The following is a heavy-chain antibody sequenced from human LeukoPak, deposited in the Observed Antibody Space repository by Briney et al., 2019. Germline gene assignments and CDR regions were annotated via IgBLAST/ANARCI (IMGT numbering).Heavy chain of an antibody. CDR3: ARQDDTTVTIDY. V-gene: IGHV5-51*01. CDR2: IYPSDSDT. D-gene: IGHD4-17*01. Sequence: GESLKISCKGSGYRFTNYWIGWVSQMAGKGLEWMGIIYPSDSDTRYSPSFQGQVTIPADKSISTAYLQWSSLQASDTAIYYCARQDDTTVTIDYWGQGTLVTVSS. J-gene: IGHJ4*02. CDR1: GYRFTNYW.